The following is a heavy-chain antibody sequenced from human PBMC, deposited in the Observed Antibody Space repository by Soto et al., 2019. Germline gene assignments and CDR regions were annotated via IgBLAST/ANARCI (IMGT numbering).Heavy chain of an antibody. CDR2: IIPQFPTP. J-gene: IGHJ4*02. CDR3: ARDAADTPMVY. D-gene: IGHD5-18*01. V-gene: IGHV1-69*01. CDR1: GGIFRSNA. Sequence: QVQLVQSGAEVRRPGSSVMVSCKSSGGIFRSNAINWVRQAPGQGLEWMGAIIPQFPTPYFAPKFQGRVTITADESTSTAYMALNSLRSDDTAVYFCARDAADTPMVYWGQGTLLTVSS.